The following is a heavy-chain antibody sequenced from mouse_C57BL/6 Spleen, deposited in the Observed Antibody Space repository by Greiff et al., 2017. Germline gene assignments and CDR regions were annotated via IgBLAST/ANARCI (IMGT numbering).Heavy chain of an antibody. J-gene: IGHJ4*01. CDR3: ARRGAYYSNAMDY. V-gene: IGHV2-9-1*01. Sequence: VQGVESGPGLVAPSPSLSITCTVSGFSLTSYAISWVRQPPGKGLEWLGVIWTGGGTNYNSAHNSRLSISKDNSKSQVFLKMNSLQTDDTARYYGARRGAYYSNAMDYWGQGTSVTVSS. CDR2: IWTGGGT. D-gene: IGHD2-5*01. CDR1: GFSLTSYA.